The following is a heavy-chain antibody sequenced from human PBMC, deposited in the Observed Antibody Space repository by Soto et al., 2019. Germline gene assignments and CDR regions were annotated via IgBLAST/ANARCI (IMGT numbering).Heavy chain of an antibody. CDR3: ARQPNYYDSSGYYYGNAFDI. D-gene: IGHD3-22*01. CDR1: GYTFTSYW. Sequence: GESLKISCKGSGYTFTSYWIGWVRQMPGKGLEWMGIIYPGDSDTRYSPSFQGQVTISADKSISTAYMKWSSLKASDTAMYYCARQPNYYDSSGYYYGNAFDIWGQGTMVTVSS. J-gene: IGHJ3*02. V-gene: IGHV5-51*01. CDR2: IYPGDSDT.